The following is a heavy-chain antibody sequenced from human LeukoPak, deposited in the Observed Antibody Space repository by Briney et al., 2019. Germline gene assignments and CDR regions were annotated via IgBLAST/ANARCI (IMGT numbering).Heavy chain of an antibody. CDR1: GFTFSAYS. CDR3: AAMVVTVEAFDY. D-gene: IGHD2-21*02. CDR2: ISSRSFTI. Sequence: GGSLRPSCAASGFTFSAYSMNWVRQAPGKGLDWVSYISSRSFTIYYADSVKGRFTISRDNAKNSLYLQMNSLSAEDTAVYYCAAMVVTVEAFDYWGQGTLVTVSS. J-gene: IGHJ4*02. V-gene: IGHV3-48*01.